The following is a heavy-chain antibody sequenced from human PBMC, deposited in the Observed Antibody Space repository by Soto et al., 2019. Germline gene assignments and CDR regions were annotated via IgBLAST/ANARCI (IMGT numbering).Heavy chain of an antibody. CDR3: AEYWGYGFDP. CDR1: GASVTRSY. Sequence: QVQLQESGPGLVKSSETLSVTCTVFGASVTRSYWTWMRQPPGKALEWIGFVHHNGRTNSSPSLKSRVTMSMDTSKNQFSLKLKSVTAADTATYYCAEYWGYGFDPWGQGALVLVSS. D-gene: IGHD3-16*01. J-gene: IGHJ5*02. CDR2: VHHNGRT. V-gene: IGHV4-4*08.